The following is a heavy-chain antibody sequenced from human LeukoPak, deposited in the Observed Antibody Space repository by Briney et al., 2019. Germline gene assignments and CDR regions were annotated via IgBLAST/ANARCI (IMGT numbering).Heavy chain of an antibody. Sequence: SVKVSCKASGGTFSSYTISWVRQAPGQGLEWMGRIIPILGIANYAQKFQGRVTITADKSTSTAYMELSSLRSEDTAVYYCARGYSIAVAYHYWGQGTLVTVSS. CDR2: IIPILGIA. CDR3: ARGYSIAVAYHY. V-gene: IGHV1-69*02. D-gene: IGHD6-19*01. CDR1: GGTFSSYT. J-gene: IGHJ4*02.